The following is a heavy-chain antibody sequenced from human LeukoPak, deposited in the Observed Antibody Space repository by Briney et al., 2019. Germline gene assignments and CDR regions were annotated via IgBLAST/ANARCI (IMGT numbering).Heavy chain of an antibody. CDR1: GFTFDDYA. Sequence: GGSLRLSXAASGFTFDDYAMHWVRQAPGKGLEWVSGISWNSGSIGYADSVKGRFTISRDNAKNSLYLQMNSLRAEDMALYYCAKDYYYDSSGPFDYWGQGTLVTVSS. CDR2: ISWNSGSI. D-gene: IGHD3-22*01. CDR3: AKDYYYDSSGPFDY. V-gene: IGHV3-9*03. J-gene: IGHJ4*02.